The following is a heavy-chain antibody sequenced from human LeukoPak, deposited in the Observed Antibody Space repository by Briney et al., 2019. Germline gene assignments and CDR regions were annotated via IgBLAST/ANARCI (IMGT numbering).Heavy chain of an antibody. CDR3: ARGPVDSLNWFDP. V-gene: IGHV3-21*04. CDR2: ISSGTSYI. Sequence: GGSLRLSCAASGFTFSTYSINWVRQAPGKGLEWVSSISSGTSYIYYADSVKGRFTISRDNAKNSLYLQMNSLRAEDTAVYYCARGPVDSLNWFDPWGQGTLVTVSS. D-gene: IGHD5-12*01. CDR1: GFTFSTYS. J-gene: IGHJ5*02.